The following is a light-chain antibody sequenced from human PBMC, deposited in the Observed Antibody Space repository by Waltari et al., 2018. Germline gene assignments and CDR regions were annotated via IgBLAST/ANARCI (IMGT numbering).Light chain of an antibody. Sequence: TVLTQSPGTLSLSPGERAPLSCRASQSLGGNYLVWYQQKPGQPPRLPIYGVSRRATGVPDRFSGSGSGTDFTLTITRLEPEDFAVYYCYHHDYSLTFGGGTKVEI. CDR1: QSLGGNY. V-gene: IGKV3-20*01. CDR2: GVS. J-gene: IGKJ4*01. CDR3: YHHDYSLT.